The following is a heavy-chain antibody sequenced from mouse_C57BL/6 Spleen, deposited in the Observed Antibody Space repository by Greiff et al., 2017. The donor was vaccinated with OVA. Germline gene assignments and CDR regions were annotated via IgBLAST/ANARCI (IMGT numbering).Heavy chain of an antibody. CDR2: IYPGSGST. CDR1: GYTFTSYW. D-gene: IGHD1-1*01. CDR3: ARGDYYGSSPYWYFDV. V-gene: IGHV1-55*01. J-gene: IGHJ1*03. Sequence: VKLQQPGAELVKPGASVKMSCKASGYTFTSYWITWVKQRPGQGLEWIGDIYPGSGSTNYNEKFKSKATLTVDTSSSTAYMQLSSLTSEDSAVYYCARGDYYGSSPYWYFDVWGTGTTVTVSS.